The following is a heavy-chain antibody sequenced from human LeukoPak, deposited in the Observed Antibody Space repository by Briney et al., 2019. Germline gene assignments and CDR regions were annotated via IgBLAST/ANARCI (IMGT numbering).Heavy chain of an antibody. V-gene: IGHV1-8*01. CDR2: MNPNSGNT. Sequence: ASVKVSCKASGYTFTSYDINWVRQATGQGLEWMGWMNPNSGNTGYAQKFQGRVTMTRNTSISTAYMELSSLRSEDTAVYYCARAPSMVRGVIPSRYYYYYMDVWGKGPRSPSP. CDR3: ARAPSMVRGVIPSRYYYYYMDV. D-gene: IGHD3-10*01. CDR1: GYTFTSYD. J-gene: IGHJ6*03.